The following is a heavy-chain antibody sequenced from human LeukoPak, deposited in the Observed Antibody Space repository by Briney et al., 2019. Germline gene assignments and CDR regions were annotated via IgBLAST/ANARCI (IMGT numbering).Heavy chain of an antibody. CDR3: AELGITMIGGV. V-gene: IGHV3-7*01. CDR1: GFTFTTYW. CDR2: IKQDGTEK. Sequence: GGSLRLSCTASGFTFTTYWMSWVRHPPGKGLEWVANIKQDGTEKYYVDSVKGRFTISRDNAKNSLYLQMNSLRAEGTAVYYCAELGITMIGGVWGKGTTVTISS. J-gene: IGHJ6*04. D-gene: IGHD3-10*02.